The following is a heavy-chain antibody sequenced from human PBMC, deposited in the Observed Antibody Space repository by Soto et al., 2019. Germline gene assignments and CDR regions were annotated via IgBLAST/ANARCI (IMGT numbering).Heavy chain of an antibody. Sequence: AASLKISCKGSGYSFAGYWLNWVSQNPGKGIVWMGRIDPSDSQTYYSPSFRGHVTISVTKSITTVFLQWSSLRASDTAMYYCARQIYDSDTGPNFQYYFDSWGQGTPVTGSS. CDR2: IDPSDSQT. CDR1: GYSFAGYW. CDR3: ARQIYDSDTGPNFQYYFDS. D-gene: IGHD3-22*01. J-gene: IGHJ4*02. V-gene: IGHV5-10-1*01.